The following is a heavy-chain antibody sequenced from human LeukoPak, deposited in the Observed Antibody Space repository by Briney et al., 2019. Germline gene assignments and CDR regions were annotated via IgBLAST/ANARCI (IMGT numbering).Heavy chain of an antibody. CDR1: GFTFTSYA. J-gene: IGHJ4*02. V-gene: IGHV3-30*04. D-gene: IGHD1-14*01. CDR2: ISYDGSNK. Sequence: PGRSLRLSCAASGFTFTSYAMHWVRQAPGKGLEWVAVISYDGSNKYYADSVKGRFTISRDNSKNTLYLQMNSLRAEDTAVYYCAKDRLPGLYYFDYWGQGTLVTVSS. CDR3: AKDRLPGLYYFDY.